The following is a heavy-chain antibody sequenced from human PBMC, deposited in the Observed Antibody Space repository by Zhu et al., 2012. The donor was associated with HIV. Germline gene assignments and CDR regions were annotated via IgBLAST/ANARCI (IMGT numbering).Heavy chain of an antibody. CDR3: ASLDYYDSGGYYYAAFDI. J-gene: IGHJ3*02. D-gene: IGHD3-22*01. CDR1: GGSFSGYY. Sequence: QVHLQQWGAGLLKPSETLSLTCAVYGGSFSGYYWNWIRQPPGKGLEWIGEINHSGSTNYNPSLKSRVTISVDTSKNQFSLKLSSVTAADTAVYYCASLDYYDSGGYYYAAFDIWGQRDNGHRLF. CDR2: INHSGST. V-gene: IGHV4-34*01.